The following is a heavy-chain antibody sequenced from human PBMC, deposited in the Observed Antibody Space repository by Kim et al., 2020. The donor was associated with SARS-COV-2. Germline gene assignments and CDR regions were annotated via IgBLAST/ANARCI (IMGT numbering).Heavy chain of an antibody. V-gene: IGHV1-46*01. D-gene: IGHD6-13*01. J-gene: IGHJ4*02. CDR3: AREVEAAGKAFDY. Sequence: YAQRCQGRLTVTRDTSTSTVYMDLSSLRSEETAVYYCAREVEAAGKAFDYWGQGTLLTVSS.